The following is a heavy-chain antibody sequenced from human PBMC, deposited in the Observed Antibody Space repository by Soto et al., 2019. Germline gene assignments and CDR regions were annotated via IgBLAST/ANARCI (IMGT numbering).Heavy chain of an antibody. D-gene: IGHD3-22*01. V-gene: IGHV1-18*04. CDR2: ISAYNGNT. J-gene: IGHJ4*02. CDR3: ARDVGDSSGYYPDHFDY. CDR1: GYTFTSYG. Sequence: ASVKVSCKASGYTFTSYGISWVRQAPGQGLEWMGWISAYNGNTNYAQKLQGRVTMTTDTSTSTAYMELRSLRSDDTAVYYCARDVGDSSGYYPDHFDYWAQGTLVAVSS.